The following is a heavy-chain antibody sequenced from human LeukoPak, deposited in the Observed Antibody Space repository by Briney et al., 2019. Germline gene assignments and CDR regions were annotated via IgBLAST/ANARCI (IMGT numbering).Heavy chain of an antibody. CDR1: GGSFSGYY. V-gene: IGHV4-34*01. D-gene: IGHD3-22*01. Sequence: SETLSLTCAVYGGSFSGYYWSWIRQPPGKGLEWIGEINHSGSTNYNPSLKSRVTISVDTSKNQYPLKLSSVTAADTAVYYCARFHTSGYYRHFDFWGQGTLVTVSS. CDR2: INHSGST. J-gene: IGHJ4*02. CDR3: ARFHTSGYYRHFDF.